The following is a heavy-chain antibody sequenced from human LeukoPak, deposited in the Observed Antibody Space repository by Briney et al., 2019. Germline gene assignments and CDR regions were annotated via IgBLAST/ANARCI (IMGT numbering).Heavy chain of an antibody. D-gene: IGHD3-16*01. CDR2: ISYDGSNK. Sequence: GRSLGLSCAVSGFTFSYYAMHWVRQAPGKGLEWVAVISYDGSNKYYTDSVKGRFTISRDNSKNTLYLQMNSLRTEDTAVYYCAKVFYDYVWGSSIAPDAFDTWGQGTMVTVSS. V-gene: IGHV3-30*18. CDR1: GFTFSYYA. J-gene: IGHJ3*02. CDR3: AKVFYDYVWGSSIAPDAFDT.